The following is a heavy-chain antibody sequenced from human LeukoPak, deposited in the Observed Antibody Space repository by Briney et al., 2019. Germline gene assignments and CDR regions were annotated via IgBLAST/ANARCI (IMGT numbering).Heavy chain of an antibody. V-gene: IGHV3-33*01. J-gene: IGHJ4*02. CDR2: IWYDGSNK. CDR3: ARGVGFGEFIDY. D-gene: IGHD3-10*01. CDR1: GFTFSSYG. Sequence: GGSLRLSCAASGFTFSSYGMHWVRQAPGKGLEWVAVIWYDGSNKYYADSVKGRFTISRDNSKNTLYLQMNSLRAEDTAVYYCARGVGFGEFIDYWGQGTLVTVSS.